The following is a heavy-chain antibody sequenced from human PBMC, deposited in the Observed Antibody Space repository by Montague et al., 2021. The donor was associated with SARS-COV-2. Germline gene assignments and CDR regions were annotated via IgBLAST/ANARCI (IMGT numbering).Heavy chain of an antibody. CDR1: GGSFSGYC. D-gene: IGHD3-9*01. J-gene: IGHJ3*01. CDR2: VTHSRST. CDR3: ARAPDVDVLTGDYSDGFDF. V-gene: IGHV4-34*01. Sequence: SETLSLTCAVYGGSFSGYCWTWIRQPPRKGLEWIGEVTHSRSTNXNPSLASRVTISKATSKNQFSLKMTSVTAADTAVYFCARAPDVDVLTGDYSDGFDFWGQGTMVTVAA.